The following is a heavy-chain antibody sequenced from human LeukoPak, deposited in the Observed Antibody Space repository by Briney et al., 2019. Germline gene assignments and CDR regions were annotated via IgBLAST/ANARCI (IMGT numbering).Heavy chain of an antibody. D-gene: IGHD6-19*01. Sequence: GGSLKISCKGSGYSFTSYWIGWVRQMPGKGLEWTGIIYPGDSNTRYSPSFEGQVTISADKSISTAYLQWSSLKASDTAMYYCARRRAVAGTYYFDYWGQGTLVTVSS. CDR3: ARRRAVAGTYYFDY. J-gene: IGHJ4*02. V-gene: IGHV5-51*01. CDR1: GYSFTSYW. CDR2: IYPGDSNT.